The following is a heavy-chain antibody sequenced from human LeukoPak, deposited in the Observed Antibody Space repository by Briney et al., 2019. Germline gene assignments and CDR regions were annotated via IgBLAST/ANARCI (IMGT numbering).Heavy chain of an antibody. V-gene: IGHV4-38-2*01. CDR2: VYHSGST. CDR3: ARRSGRPNIGIDY. Sequence: SETLSLTCAVSGYSISSGYYWGWIRQPPGKGLEGIGSVYHSGSTYYNPSLKSRVTISVATSKNQFSLRLTSVTAADTAVYYCARRSGRPNIGIDYWGQGTLVTVSS. D-gene: IGHD2/OR15-2a*01. CDR1: GYSISSGYY. J-gene: IGHJ4*02.